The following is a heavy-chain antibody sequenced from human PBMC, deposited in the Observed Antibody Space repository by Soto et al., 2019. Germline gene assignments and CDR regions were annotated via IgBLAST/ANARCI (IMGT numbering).Heavy chain of an antibody. Sequence: EVQLVESGGGLVQPGGSLRLSCAASGFTFSTYWMHWVRQAPGKGLVWVSRINSDGSTTNYAHSVKGRFTISRDNAKNTLYLQMSSLRAEDTAVYYCARDAYYDMGVWGQGTTVTVSS. J-gene: IGHJ6*02. V-gene: IGHV3-74*01. CDR1: GFTFSTYW. CDR2: INSDGSTT. CDR3: ARDAYYDMGV.